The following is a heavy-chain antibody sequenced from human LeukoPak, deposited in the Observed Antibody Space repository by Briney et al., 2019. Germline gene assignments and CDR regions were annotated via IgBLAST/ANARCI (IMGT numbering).Heavy chain of an antibody. CDR3: ASGYDYISIFYY. CDR2: IYYSGST. D-gene: IGHD5-12*01. V-gene: IGHV4-31*03. Sequence: PSETLCLTCTVSGGSISSGGYYRSWTRQHPGKGLEWIGYIYYSGSTYYNPSLKSRVTKSVDTSKNQFSLKLSSVTAADTAVYYCASGYDYISIFYYWGQGTLVTVSS. J-gene: IGHJ4*02. CDR1: GGSISSGGYY.